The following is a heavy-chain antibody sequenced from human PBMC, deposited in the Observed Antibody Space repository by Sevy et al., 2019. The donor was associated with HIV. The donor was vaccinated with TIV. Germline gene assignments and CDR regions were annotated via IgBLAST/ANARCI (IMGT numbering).Heavy chain of an antibody. CDR3: ARRGASVTTLYGNWFDP. CDR1: GGSISSSTYY. V-gene: IGHV4-39*01. J-gene: IGHJ5*02. D-gene: IGHD4-17*01. CDR2: VFHSGST. Sequence: SETLSLTCSASGGSISSSTYYWGWVRQPPGQGLEWIGSVFHSGSTYYNPSLKSRVNMSVDTSTNQFSLKLTSVTAADTAVYYCARRGASVTTLYGNWFDPWGQGTLVTVSS.